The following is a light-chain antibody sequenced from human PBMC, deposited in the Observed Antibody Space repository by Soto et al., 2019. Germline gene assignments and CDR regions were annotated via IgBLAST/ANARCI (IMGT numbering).Light chain of an antibody. J-gene: IGKJ1*01. V-gene: IGKV2-28*01. Sequence: DIGVTQSPLSLPVTPGEPASISCRSSQSLVHSNGYNYLDWYLQKPGQSPQLLIYLGSNRASGVPDRFSGSGSGTDFTLKINRVEAEDVGVYYCMQSLQSRTFGQGTKVEIK. CDR2: LGS. CDR1: QSLVHSNGYNY. CDR3: MQSLQSRT.